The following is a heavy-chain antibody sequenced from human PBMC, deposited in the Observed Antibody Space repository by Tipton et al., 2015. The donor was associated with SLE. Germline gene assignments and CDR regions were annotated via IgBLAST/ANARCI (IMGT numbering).Heavy chain of an antibody. CDR3: AGGGGSYYDY. Sequence: LRLSCAVYGGSFSGYYWSWIRQPPGKGLEWIGESNPSGSTNYNPSLKSRVTISVDTPKNQFYLRVNSVTAADTAVYYCAGGGGSYYDYWGQGTLVTVSS. J-gene: IGHJ4*02. D-gene: IGHD1-26*01. CDR1: GGSFSGYY. CDR2: SNPSGST. V-gene: IGHV4-34*01.